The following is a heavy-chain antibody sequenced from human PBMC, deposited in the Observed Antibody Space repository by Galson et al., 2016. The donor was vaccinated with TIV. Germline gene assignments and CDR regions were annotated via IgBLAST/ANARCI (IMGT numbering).Heavy chain of an antibody. J-gene: IGHJ3*02. CDR1: GFTFGHYA. D-gene: IGHD1-26*01. CDR2: ITSKTYGATT. CDR3: TRTAMGSARNAFDI. Sequence: SLRLSCAASGFTFGHYAVNWFRQAPGKGLEWVGFITSKTYGATTEYAASVKGRFTISRNDYRNIADLQMNSLKTEDTAVYYCTRTAMGSARNAFDIWGQGTVVTVSS. V-gene: IGHV3-49*03.